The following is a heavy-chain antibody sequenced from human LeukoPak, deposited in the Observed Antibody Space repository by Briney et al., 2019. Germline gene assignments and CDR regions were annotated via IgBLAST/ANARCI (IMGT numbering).Heavy chain of an antibody. V-gene: IGHV3-30*18. CDR3: AKGSSGWYYFDY. Sequence: GGSLRLSCAASGFTFSSYGMHWVRQAPGKGLEWVAVISYDGSNKYYADSVKGRFTISRDNSKNTLYLQMNSLRAEDTAVYYCAKGSSGWYYFDYWGQGTLVTVSS. CDR1: GFTFSSYG. J-gene: IGHJ4*02. D-gene: IGHD6-19*01. CDR2: ISYDGSNK.